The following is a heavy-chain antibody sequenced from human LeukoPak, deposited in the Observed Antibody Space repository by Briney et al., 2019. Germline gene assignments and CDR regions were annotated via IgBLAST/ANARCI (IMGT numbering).Heavy chain of an antibody. J-gene: IGHJ5*02. CDR2: IYYSGST. V-gene: IGHV4-39*07. CDR3: ARAGYSGYAGWFDP. D-gene: IGHD5-12*01. CDR1: GGSISSSSYY. Sequence: PSETLSLTCTVSGGSISSSSYYWGWIRQPPGKGLEWIGSIYYSGSTYYNPSLKSRVTISVDTSKNQFSLKLSSVTAADTAVYYCARAGYSGYAGWFDPWGQGTLVTVPS.